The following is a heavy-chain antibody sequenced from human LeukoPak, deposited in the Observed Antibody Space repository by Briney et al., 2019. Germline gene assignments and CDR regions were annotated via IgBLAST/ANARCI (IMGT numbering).Heavy chain of an antibody. V-gene: IGHV1-69*06. CDR3: ARDGGYSYGRGKIDAFDI. Sequence: SVKVSCKASGGTFSSYAISWVRQAPGQGLEWMGGILPIFGTANYAQKFQGRVTITADKSTSTAYMELSSLRSEDTAVYYCARDGGYSYGRGKIDAFDIWGQGTMVIVSS. CDR1: GGTFSSYA. CDR2: ILPIFGTA. J-gene: IGHJ3*02. D-gene: IGHD5-18*01.